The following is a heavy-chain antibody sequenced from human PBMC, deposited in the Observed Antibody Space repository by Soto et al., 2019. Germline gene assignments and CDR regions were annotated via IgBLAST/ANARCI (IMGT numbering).Heavy chain of an antibody. Sequence: GGSLRLSCAASGFTFSSYAMSWVRQAPGKGLEWVSAISGSGGSTYYADSVKGRFTISRDNSKNTLYLQMNSLRAEDTAVYYCAKDPQGFWSGYCDYWGQGTLVTVSS. CDR2: ISGSGGST. J-gene: IGHJ4*02. CDR1: GFTFSSYA. CDR3: AKDPQGFWSGYCDY. V-gene: IGHV3-23*01. D-gene: IGHD3-3*01.